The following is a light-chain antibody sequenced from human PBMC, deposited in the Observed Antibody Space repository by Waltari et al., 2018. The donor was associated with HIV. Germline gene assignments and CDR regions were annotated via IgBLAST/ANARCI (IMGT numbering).Light chain of an antibody. J-gene: IGLJ3*02. CDR2: RNI. CDR3: STWDDRLGDRV. V-gene: IGLV1-47*01. CDR1: SSNIGSNY. Sequence: SMLTQPPSASGTPGQTFTISCSGGSSNIGSNYVYWFQQLPGAAPKLLIYRNIQRPPGVPDRFSGSKSGSSASLAISGLRSEDEAVYYCSTWDDRLGDRVFGGGTKLTVL.